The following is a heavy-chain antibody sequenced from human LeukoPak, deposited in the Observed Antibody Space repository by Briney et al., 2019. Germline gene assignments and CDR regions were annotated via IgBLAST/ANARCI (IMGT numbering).Heavy chain of an antibody. D-gene: IGHD6-13*01. Sequence: GASVKVSCKASGYTFTGYYMHWVRQAPGQGLEWMGWINPNSGGTNYAQKFQGRVTMTRDTSISTAYMELSRLRSDDTAVYYCARDKWGKVSSSWYIDEYFQHWGQGTLVTVSS. J-gene: IGHJ1*01. CDR1: GYTFTGYY. V-gene: IGHV1-2*02. CDR3: ARDKWGKVSSSWYIDEYFQH. CDR2: INPNSGGT.